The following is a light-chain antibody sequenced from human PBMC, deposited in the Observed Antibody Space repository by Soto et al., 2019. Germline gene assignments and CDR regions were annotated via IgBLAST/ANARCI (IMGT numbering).Light chain of an antibody. CDR3: HQYGNSFT. V-gene: IGKV3-20*01. J-gene: IGKJ3*01. CDR1: ESIGRSN. Sequence: ESVLTQSPGTLSLSPGETATLSCRASESIGRSNLAWYQQKPGQAPRLIMYATSTRITGVPDRFRGSGSASDFTLTITRLEPEDFAVYYCHQYGNSFTFGPGPKIEIK. CDR2: ATS.